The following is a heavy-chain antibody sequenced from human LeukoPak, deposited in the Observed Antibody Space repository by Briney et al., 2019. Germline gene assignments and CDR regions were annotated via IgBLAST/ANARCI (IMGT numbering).Heavy chain of an antibody. D-gene: IGHD7-27*01. CDR2: ISSSSSYI. J-gene: IGHJ4*02. Sequence: GVSLRLSCAASRFTLISYRMNWVRQCPGKGLEWVSSISSSSSYIYYVDAEDGRSTISRHNTKNSLYLQMNSLRAEDTAVSYCAREMMGIGHYFDYWGQGTMVTVSS. V-gene: IGHV3-21*01. CDR1: RFTLISYR. CDR3: AREMMGIGHYFDY.